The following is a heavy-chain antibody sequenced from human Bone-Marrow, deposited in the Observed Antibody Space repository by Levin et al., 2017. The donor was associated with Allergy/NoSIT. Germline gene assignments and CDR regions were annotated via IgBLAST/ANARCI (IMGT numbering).Heavy chain of an antibody. Sequence: SETLSLTCTVSGGSISSGDYYWSWIRQPPGKGLEWIGYIYYSGSTYYNPSLKSRVTISVDTSKNQFSLKLSSVTAADTAVYYCARVVGRRSLIDYWGQGTLVTVSS. J-gene: IGHJ4*02. D-gene: IGHD3-10*01. V-gene: IGHV4-30-4*01. CDR1: GGSISSGDYY. CDR3: ARVVGRRSLIDY. CDR2: IYYSGST.